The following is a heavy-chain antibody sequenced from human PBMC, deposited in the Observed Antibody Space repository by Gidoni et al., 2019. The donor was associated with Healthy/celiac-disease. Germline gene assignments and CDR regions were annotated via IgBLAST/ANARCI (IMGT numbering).Heavy chain of an antibody. D-gene: IGHD4-17*01. V-gene: IGHV1-69*06. CDR3: ARGLDDYGDYGLWGAFDI. J-gene: IGHJ3*02. CDR1: GGTFSSYA. Sequence: QVQLVQSGAEVKKPGSSVKVSCKASGGTFSSYAISWVRQAPGQGLEWMGGIIPIFGTANYAQKFQGRVTITADKSTSTAYMELSSLRSEDTAVYYCARGLDDYGDYGLWGAFDIWGQGTMVTVSS. CDR2: IIPIFGTA.